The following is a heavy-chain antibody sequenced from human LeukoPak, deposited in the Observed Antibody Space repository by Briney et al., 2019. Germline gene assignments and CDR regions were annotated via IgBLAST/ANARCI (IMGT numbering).Heavy chain of an antibody. J-gene: IGHJ4*02. D-gene: IGHD3-22*01. CDR3: AKPDSSGHLPLDY. Sequence: GGSLRLSCAASGFTFSSYGMHWVRQAPGKGLEWVAFIRYDGSNKYYADSVKGRFTISRDNSKNTLYLQMNSLRAEDTAVYYCAKPDSSGHLPLDYWGQGTLVTVSS. CDR1: GFTFSSYG. V-gene: IGHV3-30*02. CDR2: IRYDGSNK.